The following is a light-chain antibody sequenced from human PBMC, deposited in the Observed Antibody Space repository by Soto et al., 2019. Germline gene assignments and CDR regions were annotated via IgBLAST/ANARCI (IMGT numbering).Light chain of an antibody. CDR1: SSDVGTYNY. Sequence: QSALTQPRSVSGSPGQSVTISCTGTSSDVGTYNYVSWYQQHPGKAPKFMIYDVSERPSGVPDRFSGSKSGNTASLTISGLQAEDEADYYCCSYAGSYTVIFGGGTQLTVL. V-gene: IGLV2-11*01. CDR2: DVS. CDR3: CSYAGSYTVI. J-gene: IGLJ2*01.